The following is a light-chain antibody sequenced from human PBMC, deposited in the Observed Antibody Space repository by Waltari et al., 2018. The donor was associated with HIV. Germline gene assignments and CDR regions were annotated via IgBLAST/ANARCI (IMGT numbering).Light chain of an antibody. V-gene: IGLV1-47*01. CDR1: SSSIGSGY. CDR2: RND. Sequence: QSVLTQPPSVSGAPGQRVTVSCSGSSSSIGSGYVCWYQQLPGAAPKLVIYRNDQRPSVVPDRFYGSKSGTSASLAISGLRSEDEAVYYCGAWNGSPSGPVFGGGTKLTFL. CDR3: GAWNGSPSGPV. J-gene: IGLJ3*02.